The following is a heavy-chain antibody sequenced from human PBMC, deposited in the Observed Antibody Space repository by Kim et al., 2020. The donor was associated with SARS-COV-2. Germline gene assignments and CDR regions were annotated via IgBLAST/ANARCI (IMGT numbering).Heavy chain of an antibody. CDR3: ARLYYYGSGAGLDV. CDR1: GFTFSSYG. CDR2: IGYDGSNK. Sequence: GWSLRLSCAASGFTFSSYGMHWVSQAPGKGLEWVAVIGYDGSNKYYADSVKGRFTISRDNSKKTLYLQMNSLRAEDTAVDYCARLYYYGSGAGLDVWGQG. D-gene: IGHD3-10*01. V-gene: IGHV3-33*01. J-gene: IGHJ6*02.